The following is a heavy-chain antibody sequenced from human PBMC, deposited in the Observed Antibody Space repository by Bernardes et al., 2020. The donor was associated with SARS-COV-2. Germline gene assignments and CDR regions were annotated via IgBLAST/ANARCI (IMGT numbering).Heavy chain of an antibody. CDR2: IYYIGTT. CDR3: ARNSYGALFDS. D-gene: IGHD5-18*01. J-gene: IGHJ4*02. Sequence: SETLSLTCTVSGGSISSHYWSWIRQPPGKGLEWIGHIYYIGTTNYNPSLKSRVSMSVDTSKNHFSLKLTSVTAADTAVYYCARNSYGALFDSWGQGTLVTVSS. V-gene: IGHV4-59*11. CDR1: GGSISSHY.